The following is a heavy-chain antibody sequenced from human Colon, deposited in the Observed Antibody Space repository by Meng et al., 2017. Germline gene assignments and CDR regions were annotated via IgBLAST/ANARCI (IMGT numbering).Heavy chain of an antibody. CDR3: SRDSMIGGGFDY. J-gene: IGHJ4*02. D-gene: IGHD3-16*01. CDR2: ITTRTAGYST. Sequence: GESLKISCAASGFSFSDHYMDWFRRAPGKGLEWVARITTRTAGYSTQYAASVKGRFTISRDDSKNSMFLQMNSLKTEDSALYYCSRDSMIGGGFDYWGQGTQVTGYS. V-gene: IGHV3-72*01. CDR1: GFSFSDHY.